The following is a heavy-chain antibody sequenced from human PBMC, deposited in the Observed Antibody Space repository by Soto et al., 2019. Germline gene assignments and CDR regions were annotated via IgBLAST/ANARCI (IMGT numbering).Heavy chain of an antibody. CDR3: ARRGYSYGYSWGAPRGIDY. V-gene: IGHV4-34*01. CDR1: GGSFSGYY. J-gene: IGHJ4*02. CDR2: SNHSGST. D-gene: IGHD5-18*01. Sequence: QVQLQQWGAGLLKPSETLSLTCAVYGGSFSGYYWSWIRQPPGKGLEWIGESNHSGSTNYNPSLKRRVTIAVDTSKNAFSLTLSAVTAADTAVYCCARRGYSYGYSWGAPRGIDYWGQGTLVTVSS.